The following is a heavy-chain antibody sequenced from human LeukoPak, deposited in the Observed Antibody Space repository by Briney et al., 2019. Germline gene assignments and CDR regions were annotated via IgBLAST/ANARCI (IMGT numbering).Heavy chain of an antibody. Sequence: GESLKIPCKGSGYSSTSYWIGWVRQMPGKGLEWMGIIYPGDSDTRYSPPFQGQVTISADKSVSTAYLQWSSLKASDTAMYYCARRSYSSGWYHFDYWGQGTLVTVSS. CDR1: GYSSTSYW. CDR2: IYPGDSDT. V-gene: IGHV5-51*01. CDR3: ARRSYSSGWYHFDY. J-gene: IGHJ4*02. D-gene: IGHD6-19*01.